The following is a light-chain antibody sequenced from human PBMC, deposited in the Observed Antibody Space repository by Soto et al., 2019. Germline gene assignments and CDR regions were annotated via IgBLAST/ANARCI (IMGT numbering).Light chain of an antibody. J-gene: IGLJ3*02. V-gene: IGLV1-40*01. CDR2: GNN. CDR1: TSSIGAGFD. Sequence: QSVLTQPPSVSGAPGQRVTISCTGSTSSIGAGFDVHWYQQLPGTAPKLLIYGNNNRPSGVPDRFSGSKSGTSASLAITGLQADDEADYYCCSYAGSYTLGDWVFGGGTKLTVL. CDR3: CSYAGSYTLGDWV.